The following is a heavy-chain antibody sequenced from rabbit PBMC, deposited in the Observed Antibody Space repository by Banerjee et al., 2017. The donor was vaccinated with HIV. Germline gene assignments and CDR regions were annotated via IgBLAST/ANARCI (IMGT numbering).Heavy chain of an antibody. CDR3: ARGIYVSSDGYLKL. V-gene: IGHV1S45*01. CDR2: IYAGSSGST. Sequence: QEQLVESGGGLVQPEGSLTLTCTASGFSFSSSYYMCWVRQAPGKGLEWIACIYAGSSGSTHYASWAKGRFTISKTSSTTVTLQMTSLTAADTATYFCARGIYVSSDGYLKLWGPGTLVTVS. D-gene: IGHD1-1*01. CDR1: GFSFSSSYY. J-gene: IGHJ4*01.